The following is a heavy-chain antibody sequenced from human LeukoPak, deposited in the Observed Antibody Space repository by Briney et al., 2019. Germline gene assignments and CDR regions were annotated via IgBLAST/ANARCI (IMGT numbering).Heavy chain of an antibody. CDR1: GFTFSSYT. J-gene: IGHJ4*02. D-gene: IGHD3-10*01. CDR2: ISHDGSNK. Sequence: GRSLRLSCAASGFTFSSYTMHWVRQAPGKGLEGVAVISHDGSNKYYADSVKGRFTISSDNSKNTLYLEMNSLRPEDTAVYYCASPSVSGSFHNPFGYWGQGTLVTVSS. CDR3: ASPSVSGSFHNPFGY. V-gene: IGHV3-30*04.